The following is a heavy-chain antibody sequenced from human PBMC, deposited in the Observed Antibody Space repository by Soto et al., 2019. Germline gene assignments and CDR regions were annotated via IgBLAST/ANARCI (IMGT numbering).Heavy chain of an antibody. V-gene: IGHV4-59*08. CDR3: ARHNYGSGSTYFDY. CDR1: GGSISSYY. J-gene: IGHJ4*02. Sequence: QVQLQESGPGLVKPSETLSLTCTVSGGSISSYYWSWIRQPPGKGLEWIGDIYHSGSTNYNPSLKSRVTISVDTSKNQFSLKLNSMTAADTAVYYCARHNYGSGSTYFDYWGQGTLVTVSS. CDR2: IYHSGST. D-gene: IGHD3-10*01.